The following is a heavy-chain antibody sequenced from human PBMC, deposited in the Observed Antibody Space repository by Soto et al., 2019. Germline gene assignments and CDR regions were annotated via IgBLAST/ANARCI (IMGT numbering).Heavy chain of an antibody. CDR2: IYYSGST. V-gene: IGHV4-59*08. CDR3: ARHPTGRAAANFDY. J-gene: IGHJ4*02. CDR1: GGSISSYY. D-gene: IGHD6-13*01. Sequence: SETLSLTCTVSGGSISSYYWSWIRQPPGKGLEWIGYIYYSGSTNYNPSLKSRVTISVDTSKNQFSLKLSSVTAADTAVYYCARHPTGRAAANFDYWGQGTLVTVSS.